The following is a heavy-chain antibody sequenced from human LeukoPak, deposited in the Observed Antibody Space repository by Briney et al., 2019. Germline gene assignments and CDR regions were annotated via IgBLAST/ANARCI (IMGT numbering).Heavy chain of an antibody. CDR3: ARDVGYCSGGSCYRWFAS. CDR2: ISTSSAVM. D-gene: IGHD2-15*01. J-gene: IGHJ5*01. Sequence: QPGGSLRLSCAASGFTFSSYSISWVRQAPGKGLEWVSYISTSSAVMYYADSVKGRFTISRDDARNSVSLQMNSLRADDTAEYYCARDVGYCSGGSCYRWFASWGQGTLVIVSS. CDR1: GFTFSSYS. V-gene: IGHV3-48*01.